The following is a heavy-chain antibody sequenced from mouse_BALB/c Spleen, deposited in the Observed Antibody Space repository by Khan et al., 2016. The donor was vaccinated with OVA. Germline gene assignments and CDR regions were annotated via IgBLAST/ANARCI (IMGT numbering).Heavy chain of an antibody. CDR3: ARNYDYDEGLAY. J-gene: IGHJ3*01. V-gene: IGHV2-2*02. CDR1: GFSLTTYG. CDR2: IWSGGST. Sequence: QVQLKQSGPGLVRPSQSLSITCTVSGFSLTTYGVHWVRQSPGKGLVWLGVIWSGGSTDYSAAFISRLSISKDNSKSQVFFKMNSLQPNDTAIYYCARNYDYDEGLAYWGQGTLVTVSA. D-gene: IGHD2-4*01.